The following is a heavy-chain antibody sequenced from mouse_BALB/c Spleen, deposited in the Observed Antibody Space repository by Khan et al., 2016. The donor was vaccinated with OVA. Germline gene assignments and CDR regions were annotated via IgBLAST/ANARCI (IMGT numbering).Heavy chain of an antibody. D-gene: IGHD3-2*01. CDR2: INPYNDYT. Sequence: QLVQSGAELVRPGASVKISCKAFGYTFPNHHINWVKQRPGQGLDWIGYINPYNDYTNYNQKFKGKATLTVDKSSSTAYMELSSLPSEDSAVEYCADPRQLGLRGWFTYWGQGTLVTVSA. CDR3: ADPRQLGLRGWFTY. V-gene: IGHV1S45*01. J-gene: IGHJ3*01. CDR1: GYTFPNHH.